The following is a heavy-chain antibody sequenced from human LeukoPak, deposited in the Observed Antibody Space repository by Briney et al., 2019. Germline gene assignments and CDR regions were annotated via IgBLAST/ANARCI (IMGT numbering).Heavy chain of an antibody. J-gene: IGHJ4*02. CDR2: IWYDGSNK. CDR3: ARKGYGGNSGLDY. V-gene: IGHV3-33*01. D-gene: IGHD4-23*01. Sequence: GGSLRLSCAASGFTFSSYGMHWVRQAPGKGLEWVAVIWYDGSNKYYADSVKGRFTISRDNSKNTLYLQMNSLRAEDTAVYYCARKGYGGNSGLDYLGQGTLVTVSS. CDR1: GFTFSSYG.